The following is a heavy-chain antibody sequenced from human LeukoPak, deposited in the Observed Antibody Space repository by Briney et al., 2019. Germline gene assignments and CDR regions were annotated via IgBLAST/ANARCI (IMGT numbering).Heavy chain of an antibody. V-gene: IGHV4-4*02. CDR3: ASSIVVIPAAMALFDY. J-gene: IGHJ4*02. Sequence: PSGTLSLTCAVSGGSISSSNWWSWVRQPPGKGLEWIGEIYHSGSTNYNPSLKSQVTISVDKSKNQFSLKLSSVTAADTAVYYCASSIVVIPAAMALFDYWGQGTLVTVSS. D-gene: IGHD2-2*01. CDR2: IYHSGST. CDR1: GGSISSSNW.